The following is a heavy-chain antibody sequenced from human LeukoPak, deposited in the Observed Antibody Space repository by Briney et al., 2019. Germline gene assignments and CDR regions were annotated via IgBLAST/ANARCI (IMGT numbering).Heavy chain of an antibody. V-gene: IGHV1-8*01. D-gene: IGHD6-19*01. CDR3: ARTEPGYSSGWRDFDY. CDR2: MNPNSGNT. Sequence: ASVKVSCKASGYTFTSYDINWVRQATGQGLEWMGWMNPNSGNTGYAQKFQGRVTMTRNTSISTAYMELSSLRSEDTAVYYCARTEPGYSSGWRDFDYWGQGTLVTVSP. CDR1: GYTFTSYD. J-gene: IGHJ4*02.